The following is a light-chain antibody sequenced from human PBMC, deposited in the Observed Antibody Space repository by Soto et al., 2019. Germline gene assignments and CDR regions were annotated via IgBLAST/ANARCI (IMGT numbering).Light chain of an antibody. CDR3: CSFAGSNSWV. Sequence: QSTLTQPASVSGSPGQSITISCTGSSSDVGTYDLVSWYQHHPGAAPKLMIYEATRRPSGISNRFSGSKSGNTASLTISGLQAEDEADYYCCSFAGSNSWVFGGGTKLTVL. CDR2: EAT. CDR1: SSDVGTYDL. J-gene: IGLJ3*02. V-gene: IGLV2-23*01.